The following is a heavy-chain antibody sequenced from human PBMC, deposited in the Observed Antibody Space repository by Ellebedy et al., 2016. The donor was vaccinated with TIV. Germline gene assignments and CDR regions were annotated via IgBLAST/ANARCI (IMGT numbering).Heavy chain of an antibody. V-gene: IGHV3-23*01. Sequence: GESLKISCTASGFNFNTFFMSWVRQAPGKGLEWVSTISAGSDTTRLADSVKGRFTISRDSSKNSVYLRMNNLRVEDTAVYYCRQGPYADLWGQGTLVTVSS. CDR1: GFNFNTFF. J-gene: IGHJ4*02. CDR3: RQGPYADL. D-gene: IGHD4-17*01. CDR2: ISAGSDTT.